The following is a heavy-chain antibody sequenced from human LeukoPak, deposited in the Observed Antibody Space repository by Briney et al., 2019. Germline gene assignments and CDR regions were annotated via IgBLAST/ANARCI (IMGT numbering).Heavy chain of an antibody. CDR1: GGSFSGYY. CDR3: ARHYGP. CDR2: INHSGST. J-gene: IGHJ5*02. D-gene: IGHD3-16*01. Sequence: SETLSLTCAVYGGSFSGYYWSWIRQPSGKGLEWIGEINHSGSTNYNPSLKSRVTISVDTSKNQFSLKLSSVTAADTAVYYCARHYGPWGQGTLVTVSS. V-gene: IGHV4-34*01.